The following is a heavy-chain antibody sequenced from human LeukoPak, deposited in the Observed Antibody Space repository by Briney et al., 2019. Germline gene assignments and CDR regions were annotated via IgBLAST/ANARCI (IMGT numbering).Heavy chain of an antibody. D-gene: IGHD3-10*01. CDR1: GFIFSGSA. J-gene: IGHJ6*02. CDR2: IRSKDNNYAT. Sequence: GGSLRLSCAASGFIFSGSALHWVRQASGKGLEWVGRIRSKDNNYATVYAASVQGRFTISRDDSKNTAYLQMNSLKTEDTAVYYCSSYGSGSRYGMDVWGQGTTVTVSS. CDR3: SSYGSGSRYGMDV. V-gene: IGHV3-73*01.